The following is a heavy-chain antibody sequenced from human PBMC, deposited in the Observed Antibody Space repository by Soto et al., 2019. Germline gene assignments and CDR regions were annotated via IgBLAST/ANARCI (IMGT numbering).Heavy chain of an antibody. J-gene: IGHJ5*02. V-gene: IGHV3-15*07. Sequence: EVQLVESGGGLVKPGGSLRLSCAASGFTFSNAWMNWVRQAPGKGLEWVGRIKSKTDGGTTDYAAPVKGRFTISRDDSKNTLYLQMNSLKTEDTAVYYCTTAPYGDYEGLTPWCQGTLVTVSS. CDR1: GFTFSNAW. D-gene: IGHD4-17*01. CDR3: TTAPYGDYEGLTP. CDR2: IKSKTDGGTT.